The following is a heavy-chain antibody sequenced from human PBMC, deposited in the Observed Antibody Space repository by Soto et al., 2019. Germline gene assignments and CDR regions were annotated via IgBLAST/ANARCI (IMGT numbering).Heavy chain of an antibody. CDR2: ISYDGSNK. CDR3: AGGKGSQLPTKAGIVDY. D-gene: IGHD3-16*01. J-gene: IGHJ4*02. V-gene: IGHV3-30*03. Sequence: QVQLVESGGGVVQPGRSLRLSCAASGFTFSIYAIHWVRQAPGKGLEWVAGISYDGSNKYYAVSVKGRFTISRDNSENTLYLDMNSLRPEDTAVYYCAGGKGSQLPTKAGIVDYWGQGTLVTVSS. CDR1: GFTFSIYA.